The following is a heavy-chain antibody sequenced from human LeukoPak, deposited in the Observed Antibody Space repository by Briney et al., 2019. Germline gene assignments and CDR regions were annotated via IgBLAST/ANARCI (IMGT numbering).Heavy chain of an antibody. CDR1: GGSISSGSYY. D-gene: IGHD4-23*01. CDR2: IYYSGST. J-gene: IGHJ6*02. CDR3: ARFRSESRDYGGNSYYGMDV. Sequence: SQTLSLTCTVSGGSISSGSYYWSWHRQPPGKGLEGVGNIYYSGSTKYNPSLKSRVTISVDTSKNQFSLKLSSVTAADTAVYYCARFRSESRDYGGNSYYGMDVWGQGTTVTVSS. V-gene: IGHV4-61*01.